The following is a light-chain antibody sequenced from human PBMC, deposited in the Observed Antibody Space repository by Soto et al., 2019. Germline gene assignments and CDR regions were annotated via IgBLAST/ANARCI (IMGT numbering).Light chain of an antibody. CDR3: SSYSGSNNWN. CDR1: SSDVGGYNY. J-gene: IGLJ1*01. V-gene: IGLV2-8*01. CDR2: EVS. Sequence: QSALTQPHSASGSPGQSVTISCTGTSSDVGGYNYVSWYQQHPGKAPKLMIYEVSKLPSGVPDRFSGSKSGNTASLTVSGLQAEDEADYYCSSYSGSNNWNFGIGTKLTVL.